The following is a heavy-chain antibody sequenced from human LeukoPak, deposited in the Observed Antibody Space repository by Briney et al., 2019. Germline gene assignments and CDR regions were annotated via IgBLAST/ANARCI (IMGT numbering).Heavy chain of an antibody. V-gene: IGHV3-23*01. CDR3: AKQSAGGPAWYSPPFDF. D-gene: IGHD1-1*01. CDR2: VDGGGGGT. Sequence: GGSLRLSCAASGFTFSNYWMTWVRQAPGRGLEWVSSVDGGGGGTYYADSVKGRFTISRDNSKDTLYLQMNGLRAEDTAVYFCAKQSAGGPAWYSPPFDFGAQGNRVTLPS. CDR1: GFTFSNYW. J-gene: IGHJ4*02.